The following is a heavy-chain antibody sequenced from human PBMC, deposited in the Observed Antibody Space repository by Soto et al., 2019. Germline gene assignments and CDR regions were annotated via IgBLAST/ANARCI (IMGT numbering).Heavy chain of an antibody. D-gene: IGHD3-9*01. CDR1: GGSISSYY. CDR3: ARAQTGYLDLYNWFDP. J-gene: IGHJ5*02. CDR2: VYYSGTT. Sequence: SETLSLTCTVSGGSISSYYWSWIRQPPGKGLEWIGHVYYSGTTNYNPSLKSRVTISVDTSKNQFSLKLSSVTAADTAVYYCARAQTGYLDLYNWFDPWGQGTLVT. V-gene: IGHV4-59*01.